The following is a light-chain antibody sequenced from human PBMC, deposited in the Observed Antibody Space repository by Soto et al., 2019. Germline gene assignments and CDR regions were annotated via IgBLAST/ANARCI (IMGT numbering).Light chain of an antibody. CDR3: QQRSTWPT. Sequence: EIVLTQSPATLSLSPGERATLSCRASQSVSNRLAWYQQKPGQAPRLLVYDTFNRATGIPTRFSGSASGPDFSLTISGLEPEDSAVYYCQQRSTWPTFGQGTKVDIK. J-gene: IGKJ1*01. V-gene: IGKV3-11*01. CDR1: QSVSNR. CDR2: DTF.